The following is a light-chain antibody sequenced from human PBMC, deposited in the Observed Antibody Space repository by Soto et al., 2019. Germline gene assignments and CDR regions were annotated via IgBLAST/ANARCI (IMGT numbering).Light chain of an antibody. Sequence: DIQMTQSPSSLSASVGDRVTITCQASQDISNYLNWYQQKPGKAPKLLIYDASNLETGVPSRFSVSGSWTDFTFTISSLQTEDIATYYCPNYDNIPTSGGGTKVEIK. V-gene: IGKV1-33*01. CDR2: DAS. J-gene: IGKJ4*01. CDR1: QDISNY. CDR3: PNYDNIPT.